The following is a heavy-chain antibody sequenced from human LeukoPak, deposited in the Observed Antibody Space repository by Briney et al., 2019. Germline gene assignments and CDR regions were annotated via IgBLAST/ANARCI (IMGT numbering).Heavy chain of an antibody. Sequence: GGSLRLSPAASVFNFSDHYIDGVRQAPGKGLECVGRSRIKASSYTTEYAASVEGRFTISRDASERSLYMQMNSLRTEDTAVYYCGRIAINANNGMDVWGQGTTVTVSS. CDR2: SRIKASSYTT. CDR3: GRIAINANNGMDV. V-gene: IGHV3-72*01. J-gene: IGHJ6*02. D-gene: IGHD1/OR15-1a*01. CDR1: VFNFSDHY.